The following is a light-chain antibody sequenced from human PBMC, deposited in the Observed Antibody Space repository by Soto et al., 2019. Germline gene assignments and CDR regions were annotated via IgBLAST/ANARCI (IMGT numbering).Light chain of an antibody. V-gene: IGKV3-11*01. CDR2: DVS. J-gene: IGKJ5*01. CDR1: QSVSNS. CDR3: HQRYNWPRVT. Sequence: DIVLTHSPAPLSLSPGERVTLSCRASQSVSNSLAWYQQKPGQPPRLLIYDVSTRATGIPARISGSGSGTDFTITITSLEPEDFAVYFCHQRYNWPRVTFGQGTQMEIK.